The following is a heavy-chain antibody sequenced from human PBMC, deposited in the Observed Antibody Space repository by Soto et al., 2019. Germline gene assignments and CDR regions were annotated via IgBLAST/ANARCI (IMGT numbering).Heavy chain of an antibody. CDR3: ARDPLGGSYFRPYYFDY. CDR1: GYTFTSYY. CDR2: INPSGGST. V-gene: IGHV1-46*01. D-gene: IGHD1-26*01. Sequence: GASVKVSCKASGYTFTSYYMHWVRQAPGQGLEWMGIINPSGGSTSYAQKFQGRVTMTRDTSTSTVYMELSSLSSEDTAVYYCARDPLGGSYFRPYYFDYWGQGTLVTVSS. J-gene: IGHJ4*02.